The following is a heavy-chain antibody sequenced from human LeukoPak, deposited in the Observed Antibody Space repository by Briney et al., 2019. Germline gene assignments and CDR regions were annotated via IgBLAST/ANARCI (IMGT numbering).Heavy chain of an antibody. J-gene: IGHJ4*02. Sequence: PGRSLRLSCAASGFTFSSYDMHWVRQATGKGLEWVSAIGTAGDTYYPGSVKGRFTISRENAKNSLYLQMDSLRVGDTAVYYCVRASGSWYFFDYWGQGTLVTVSS. D-gene: IGHD6-13*01. V-gene: IGHV3-13*04. CDR3: VRASGSWYFFDY. CDR1: GFTFSSYD. CDR2: IGTAGDT.